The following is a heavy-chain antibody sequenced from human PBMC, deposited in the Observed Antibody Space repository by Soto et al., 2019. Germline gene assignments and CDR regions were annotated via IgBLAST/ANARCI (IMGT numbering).Heavy chain of an antibody. J-gene: IGHJ4*02. Sequence: SETLSLTCTVSGGSVSSGSYYWSWIRQPPGKGLEWIGYIYYSGSTNYNPSLKSRVTISVDTSKDQFSLKLSSVTAADTAVYYCARDASDSSGYYYDYWGQGTLVTVSS. CDR3: ARDASDSSGYYYDY. CDR1: GGSVSSGSYY. CDR2: IYYSGST. V-gene: IGHV4-61*01. D-gene: IGHD3-22*01.